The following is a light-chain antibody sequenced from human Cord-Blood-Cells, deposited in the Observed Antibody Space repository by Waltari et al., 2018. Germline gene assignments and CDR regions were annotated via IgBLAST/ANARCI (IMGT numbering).Light chain of an antibody. CDR2: EGS. Sequence: QSALTQPASVSGSPGPSLTIPCTGTSRAVGGYNLFTWYQQHPGKAPKLMSYEGSKRPSGVSNRFSGSKSGNTASLTISGLQAEDEADYYCCSYAGSSTVVFGGGTKLTVL. J-gene: IGLJ2*01. V-gene: IGLV2-23*01. CDR1: SRAVGGYNL. CDR3: CSYAGSSTVV.